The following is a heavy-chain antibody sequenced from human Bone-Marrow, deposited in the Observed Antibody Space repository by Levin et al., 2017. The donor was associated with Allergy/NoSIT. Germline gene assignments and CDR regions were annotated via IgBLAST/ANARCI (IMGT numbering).Heavy chain of an antibody. J-gene: IGHJ3*02. CDR1: GGVFRTSL. D-gene: IGHD3-10*02. V-gene: IGHV1-69*13. Sequence: ASVKVSCKASGGVFRTSLISWVRQAPGQGLDWMGGIIPIRNTTTYALKFHARVTLTADETSRTAYMELQNLRSEDTAVYFCARSLTTLIGGNIVAFLGFNIWGPGTLVTVSS. CDR3: ARSLTTLIGGNIVAFLGFNI. CDR2: IIPIRNTT.